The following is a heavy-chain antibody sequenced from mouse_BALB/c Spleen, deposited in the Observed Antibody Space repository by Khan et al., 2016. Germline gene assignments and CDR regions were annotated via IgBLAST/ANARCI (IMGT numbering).Heavy chain of an antibody. CDR1: GYTFTSYD. J-gene: IGHJ2*01. V-gene: IGHV1-85*01. Sequence: VQLQESGAELVKPGASVKLSCKASGYTFTSYDINWVRQRPEQGLEWIGWMFPGDGSTKYNEKFKGKATLTIDKSSSTAYMQLSRLTSEDSAVYFCAREFDYWGQGTTLTVSS. CDR3: AREFDY. CDR2: MFPGDGST.